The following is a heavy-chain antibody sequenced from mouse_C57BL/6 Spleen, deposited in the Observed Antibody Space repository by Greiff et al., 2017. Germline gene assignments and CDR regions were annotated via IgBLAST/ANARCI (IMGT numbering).Heavy chain of an antibody. Sequence: VQLQQPGAELVMPGASVKLSCKASGYTFTSYWMHWVKQRPGQGLEWIGEIDPSDSYTNYNQKFKGKSTLTVDKYSSTAYMQLSSLTSEDSAVYYCASMGGYYWDYWGQGTSVTVSS. CDR1: GYTFTSYW. D-gene: IGHD2-3*01. J-gene: IGHJ4*01. V-gene: IGHV1-69*01. CDR2: IDPSDSYT. CDR3: ASMGGYYWDY.